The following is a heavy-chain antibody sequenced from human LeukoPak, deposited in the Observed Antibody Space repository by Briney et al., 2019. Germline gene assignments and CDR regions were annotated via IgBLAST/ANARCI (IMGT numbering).Heavy chain of an antibody. D-gene: IGHD5-24*01. V-gene: IGHV4-38-2*02. Sequence: PSETLSLTCTVSGYSISSGYYWGWIRQPPGKGLGWIGSIYHRWSTYYNPSLKSRVTISVDTSKNQFSLKLSSVTAADTAVYYCARRGAGRWLQTGSFDPWGQATLVTVSS. CDR2: IYHRWST. CDR1: GYSISSGYY. J-gene: IGHJ5*02. CDR3: ARRGAGRWLQTGSFDP.